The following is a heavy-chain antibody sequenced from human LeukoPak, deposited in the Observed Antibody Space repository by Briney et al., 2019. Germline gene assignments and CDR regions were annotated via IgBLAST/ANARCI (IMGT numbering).Heavy chain of an antibody. D-gene: IGHD2-15*01. Sequence: ASVKVSCKASGGTFSSYAISWVRQAPGQGLEWMGGIIPIFGTANYAQKFQGRVTITADESTSTAYMELSSLRSEDTAVYYCASPGVVVADVTHYYYYGMDVWGKGTTVTVSS. CDR2: IIPIFGTA. CDR1: GGTFSSYA. J-gene: IGHJ6*04. CDR3: ASPGVVVADVTHYYYYGMDV. V-gene: IGHV1-69*13.